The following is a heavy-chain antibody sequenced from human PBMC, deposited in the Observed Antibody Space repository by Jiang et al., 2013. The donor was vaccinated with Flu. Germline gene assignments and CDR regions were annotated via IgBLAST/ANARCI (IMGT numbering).Heavy chain of an antibody. J-gene: IGHJ4*02. CDR2: IYYSGST. CDR3: ARLVDRSGISARRGYFDY. D-gene: IGHD6-6*01. Sequence: GSGLVKPSETLSLTCTVSGGSISSYYWTWIRQPPGKGLEWIGYIYYSGSTNYNPSLKSRVTISIDTSKNQFSLKLSSVTAADTAVYYCARLVDRSGISARRGYFDYWGQGTLV. V-gene: IGHV4-59*01. CDR1: GGSISSYY.